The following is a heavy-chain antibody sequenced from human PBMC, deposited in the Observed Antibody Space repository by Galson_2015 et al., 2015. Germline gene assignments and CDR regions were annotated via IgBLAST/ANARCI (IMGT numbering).Heavy chain of an antibody. CDR2: ISSSGSYT. J-gene: IGHJ4*02. CDR1: GFSFNTYS. V-gene: IGHV3-21*04. CDR3: ARRSQEESWVTTSDLYYIDY. Sequence: SLRLSCAASGFSFNTYSMKWVRQAPGKGLEWVSSISSSGSYTFHADSVKGRFTISRDNAKNSLFLQMNSLRSEDTSVYYCARRSQEESWVTTSDLYYIDYWGQGSLVTVSS. D-gene: IGHD4-17*01.